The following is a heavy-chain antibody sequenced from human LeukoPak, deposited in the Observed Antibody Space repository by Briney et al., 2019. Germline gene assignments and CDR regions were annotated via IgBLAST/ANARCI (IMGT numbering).Heavy chain of an antibody. D-gene: IGHD3-10*01. V-gene: IGHV1-2*02. Sequence: GASVKVSCKASGYTFPGYYMHWVRQAPGQGLEWMGWINPNSGGTNYAQKFQGRVTMARDTSISTAYMELSRLRSDDAAIYYCTRGRGGSGSYSSYYYYYMDVWGKGTTVTVSS. CDR1: GYTFPGYY. CDR2: INPNSGGT. CDR3: TRGRGGSGSYSSYYYYYMDV. J-gene: IGHJ6*03.